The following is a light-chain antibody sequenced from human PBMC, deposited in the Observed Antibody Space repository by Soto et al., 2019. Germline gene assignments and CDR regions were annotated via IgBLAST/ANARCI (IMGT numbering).Light chain of an antibody. CDR1: SGHSSYI. CDR3: ETWDNNPWV. J-gene: IGLJ3*02. V-gene: IGLV4-60*02. CDR2: VEGSGSY. Sequence: QAVVTQSSSASASLGSSVKLTCTLSSGHSSYIIAWHQQQPGKAPRCLMKVEGSGSYNKGSGVPDRFSGSSSGADRYLTISNLQFEDEADYFCETWDNNPWVFGGGTKLTVL.